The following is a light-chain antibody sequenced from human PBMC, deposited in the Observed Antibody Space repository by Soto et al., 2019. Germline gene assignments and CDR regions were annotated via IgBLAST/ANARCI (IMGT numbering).Light chain of an antibody. CDR3: QQYNNWPLT. CDR2: GAS. Sequence: ERVMTQSPATLSVSPGERATLSCRASQSVTSDLVWYQQRPGQAPRLLIYGASTRATGIPARFSGSGSGTEITLTISSLQSEDFAVYYCQQYNNWPLTFGGGTKVEIK. CDR1: QSVTSD. V-gene: IGKV3-15*01. J-gene: IGKJ4*01.